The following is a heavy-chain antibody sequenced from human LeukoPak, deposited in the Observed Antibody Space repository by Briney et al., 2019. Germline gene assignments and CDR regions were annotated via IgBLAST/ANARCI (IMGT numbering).Heavy chain of an antibody. J-gene: IGHJ4*02. V-gene: IGHV3-74*01. Sequence: GGSLRLSCTASRFIFNNYWMHWVRQAPGKGLVWVSRINSDGSSTSYADSVKGRFTISRDIAKNTLYLQMNSLKAEDTAVYYCATIFDFWGQGTLVTVSS. CDR1: RFIFNNYW. CDR3: ATIFDF. CDR2: INSDGSST.